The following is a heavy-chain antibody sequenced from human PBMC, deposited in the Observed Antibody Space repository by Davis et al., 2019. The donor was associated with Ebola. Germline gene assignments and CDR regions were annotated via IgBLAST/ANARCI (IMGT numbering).Heavy chain of an antibody. CDR2: INTNTGNP. D-gene: IGHD3-3*01. CDR1: VYTFTSYA. V-gene: IGHV7-4-1*02. J-gene: IGHJ6*04. Sequence: ASVKVSCKASVYTFTSYAMNCVRQAPGHGLEWMGWINTNTGNPTYAQGFTGRFVFSLDTSVSTAYLQISSLKAEDTAVYYCARERGVLEWLLFGDYDYGMDVWGKGTTVTVSA. CDR3: ARERGVLEWLLFGDYDYGMDV.